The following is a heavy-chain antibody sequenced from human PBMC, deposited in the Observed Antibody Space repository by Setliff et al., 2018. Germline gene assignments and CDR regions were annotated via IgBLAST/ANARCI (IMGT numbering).Heavy chain of an antibody. Sequence: SVKVSCKASGYTFTSHYMHWVRQAPGQGLEWMGRIIPILGIANYAQKFQGRVTITADTSTDTAYMELSSLRSEDTAVYYCATAPITMVRGVIPINWFDPWGQGTLVTVSS. J-gene: IGHJ5*02. CDR3: ATAPITMVRGVIPINWFDP. V-gene: IGHV1-69*04. CDR2: IIPILGIA. D-gene: IGHD3-10*01. CDR1: GYTFTSHY.